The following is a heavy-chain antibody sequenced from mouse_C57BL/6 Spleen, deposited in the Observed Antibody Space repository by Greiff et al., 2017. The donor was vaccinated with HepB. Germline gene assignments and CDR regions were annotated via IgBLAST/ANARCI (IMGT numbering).Heavy chain of an antibody. J-gene: IGHJ4*01. CDR1: GYTFTSYW. D-gene: IGHD1-1*01. Sequence: QVQLQQPGAELVKPGASVKMSCKASGYTFTSYWITWVKQRPGQGLEWIGDIYPGSGSTNYNEKFKSKATLTVDKSSSTAYMQLSSLTSGDSAVYYCARLLLRSYYARDYWGQGTSVTVSS. CDR2: IYPGSGST. V-gene: IGHV1-55*01. CDR3: ARLLLRSYYARDY.